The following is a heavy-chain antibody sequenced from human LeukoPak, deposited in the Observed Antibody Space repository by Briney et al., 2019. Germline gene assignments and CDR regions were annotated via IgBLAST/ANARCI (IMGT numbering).Heavy chain of an antibody. Sequence: GGSLRLSCAASRFTFSNYGMHWVRQAPGKGLEWVAVISYDGSNKYYADSVKGRFTISRDNSKNTLYLQMNSLRAEDTAVYYCAKARDSSGYSAFDIWGQGTMVTVSS. CDR1: RFTFSNYG. J-gene: IGHJ3*02. CDR2: ISYDGSNK. D-gene: IGHD3-22*01. V-gene: IGHV3-30*18. CDR3: AKARDSSGYSAFDI.